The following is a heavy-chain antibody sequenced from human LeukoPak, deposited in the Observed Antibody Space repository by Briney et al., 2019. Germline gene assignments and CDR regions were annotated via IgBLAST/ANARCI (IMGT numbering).Heavy chain of an antibody. J-gene: IGHJ3*02. V-gene: IGHV3-30-3*01. Sequence: GGSLRLSCAASGFTFSSYAMHWVRQAPGKGLEWVAVISYDGSNKYYADSVKGRFTISRDNSKNTLYLQMNSLRAEDTAVYYCARGQIPRGRGAFDIWGQGTMVTVSS. CDR3: ARGQIPRGRGAFDI. CDR1: GFTFSSYA. D-gene: IGHD3-10*01. CDR2: ISYDGSNK.